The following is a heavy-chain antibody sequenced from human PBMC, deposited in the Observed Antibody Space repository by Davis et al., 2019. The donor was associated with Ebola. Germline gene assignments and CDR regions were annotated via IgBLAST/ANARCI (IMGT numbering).Heavy chain of an antibody. D-gene: IGHD3-10*01. CDR3: ARGPSGMVRGVNGYCGDG. V-gene: IGHV3-48*02. CDR1: GFTFSSYS. Sequence: PGGSLRLSCAASGFTFSSYSMNWVRQAPGKGLEWVSYISSSSSTIYYADSVKGRFTISRDNAKNSLYLQMNSLRDEDTAVYYCARGPSGMVRGVNGYCGDGWGQGTLVTVSS. J-gene: IGHJ4*02. CDR2: ISSSSSTI.